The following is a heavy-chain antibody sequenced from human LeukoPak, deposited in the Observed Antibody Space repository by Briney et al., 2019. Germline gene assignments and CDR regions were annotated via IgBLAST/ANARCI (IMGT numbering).Heavy chain of an antibody. CDR3: ARLIVGATPNVDY. J-gene: IGHJ4*02. CDR1: GYTFTSYG. V-gene: IGHV1-2*06. Sequence: ASVKVSCKASGYTFTSYGISWVRQAPGQGLEWMGRINPNSGGTNYAQKFQGRVTMTRDTSISTAYMELSRLRSDDTAVYYCARLIVGATPNVDYWGQGTLVTVSS. CDR2: INPNSGGT. D-gene: IGHD1-26*01.